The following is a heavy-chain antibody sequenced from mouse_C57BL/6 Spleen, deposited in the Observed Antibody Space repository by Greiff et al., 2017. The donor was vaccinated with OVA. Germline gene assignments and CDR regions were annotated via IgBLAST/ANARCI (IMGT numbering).Heavy chain of an antibody. CDR2: IFPGSGST. CDR1: GYTFTDYY. V-gene: IGHV1-75*01. D-gene: IGHD1-1*01. CDR3: ARSAYYYGSSYNFDY. Sequence: VKLVESGPELVKPGASVKISCKASGYTFTDYYINWVKQRPGQGLEWIGWIFPGSGSTYYNEKFKGKATLTVDKSSSTAYMLLSSLTSEDSAVYFCARSAYYYGSSYNFDYWGQGTTLTVSS. J-gene: IGHJ2*01.